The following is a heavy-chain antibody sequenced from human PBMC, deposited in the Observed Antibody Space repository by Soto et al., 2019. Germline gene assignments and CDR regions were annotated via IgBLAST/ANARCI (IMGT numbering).Heavy chain of an antibody. CDR3: AGDSVRIQLWFLY. D-gene: IGHD5-18*01. J-gene: IGHJ4*02. V-gene: IGHV3-33*01. Sequence: QVQLVESGGGVVQPGRSLRLSCAASGFTFISYGMHWVRQAPGKGLEWVAVIWYDGINKYYADSVKGRFTISRDNSNNTLYLQMNSLRAEDTAVYYCAGDSVRIQLWFLYWGQGTLVTVSA. CDR1: GFTFISYG. CDR2: IWYDGINK.